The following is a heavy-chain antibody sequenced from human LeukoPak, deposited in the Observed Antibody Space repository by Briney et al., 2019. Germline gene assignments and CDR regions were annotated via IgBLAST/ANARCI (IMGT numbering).Heavy chain of an antibody. D-gene: IGHD6-13*01. CDR2: ISSSSSTI. J-gene: IGHJ4*02. CDR1: GFTFSSYS. CDR3: ARFGSSSHFDY. Sequence: GGSLRLSCAASGFTFSSYSMNWVRQAPGKGLEWVSYISSSSSTIYYADSVKGRFTISRDNAKNSLYLQMNSLRAEDTAVYYCARFGSSSHFDYWGQRTLVTVSS. V-gene: IGHV3-48*01.